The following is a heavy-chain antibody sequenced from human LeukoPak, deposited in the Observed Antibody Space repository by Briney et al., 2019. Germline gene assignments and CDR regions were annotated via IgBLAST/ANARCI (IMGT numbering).Heavy chain of an antibody. J-gene: IGHJ4*02. CDR2: ITGSGGST. CDR1: EFTVSGQE. Sequence: GGSLRLSCAASEFTVSGQEMSWVRQAPGKGLEWVSAITGSGGSTYYADSVKGRFTISRDNSKSTLYLQMNSLRAEDTAVYYCAKQDSYTSGPGYWGQGTLVTVSS. V-gene: IGHV3-23*01. D-gene: IGHD6-19*01. CDR3: AKQDSYTSGPGY.